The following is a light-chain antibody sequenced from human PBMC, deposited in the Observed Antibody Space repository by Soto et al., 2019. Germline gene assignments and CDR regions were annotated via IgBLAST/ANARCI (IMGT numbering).Light chain of an antibody. Sequence: EIVLTQSPGTLSLSPGERATLSCRASQSVSSSYLAWYQQKPGQAPRLLIYGASSRATGIPDRFSGSGSGTDFTLTIRSLEPEDFAVYYCQQYGSSSITFGQGTRLEMK. J-gene: IGKJ5*01. V-gene: IGKV3-20*01. CDR3: QQYGSSSIT. CDR1: QSVSSSY. CDR2: GAS.